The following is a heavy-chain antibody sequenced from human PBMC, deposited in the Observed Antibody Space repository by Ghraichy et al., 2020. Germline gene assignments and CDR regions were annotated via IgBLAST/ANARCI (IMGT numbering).Heavy chain of an antibody. CDR2: IYYSGST. CDR3: ARTYYDFWSGYYFDY. J-gene: IGHJ4*02. V-gene: IGHV4-30-4*01. CDR1: GGSISSGDYY. Sequence: SETLSLTCTVSGGSISSGDYYWSWIRQPPGKGLEWIGYIYYSGSTYYNPSLKSRVTISVDTSKNQFSLKLSSVTAADTAVYYCARTYYDFWSGYYFDYWGQGTLVTVSS. D-gene: IGHD3-3*01.